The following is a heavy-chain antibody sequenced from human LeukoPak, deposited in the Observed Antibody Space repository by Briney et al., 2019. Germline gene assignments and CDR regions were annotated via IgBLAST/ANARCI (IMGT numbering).Heavy chain of an antibody. CDR1: GGSISSGSYY. CDR2: IYTSGST. D-gene: IGHD3-22*01. Sequence: SQTLSLTCTVSGGSISSGSYYWSWIRQPAGKGLEWIGRIYTSGSTNYNPSLNSRVTMSVDTSKNQFSLKLSSVTAADTAVYYCATRSHYYDSSGYYYYYYMDVWGKGTTVTVSS. V-gene: IGHV4-61*02. CDR3: ATRSHYYDSSGYYYYYYMDV. J-gene: IGHJ6*03.